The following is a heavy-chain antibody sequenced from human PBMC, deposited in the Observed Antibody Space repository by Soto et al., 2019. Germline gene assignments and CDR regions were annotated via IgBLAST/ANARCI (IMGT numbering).Heavy chain of an antibody. J-gene: IGHJ6*02. CDR1: GCTFSSYA. V-gene: IGHV1-69*13. Sequence: SVKVSCKASGCTFSSYAISCVRQAPGQGLEWMGGIIPIFGTANYAQKFQGRVTITADESTSTAYMELSSLRSEDTAVYYCARGTDGYNDYYYGMDVWGQGTTVTVSS. D-gene: IGHD5-12*01. CDR3: ARGTDGYNDYYYGMDV. CDR2: IIPIFGTA.